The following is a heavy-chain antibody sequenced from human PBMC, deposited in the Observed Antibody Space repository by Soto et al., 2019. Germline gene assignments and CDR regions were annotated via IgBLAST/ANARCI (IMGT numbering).Heavy chain of an antibody. J-gene: IGHJ6*02. Sequence: GESLKISCKGSGYSFTSYWIGWVRQMPGKGLEWMGIIYPGDFDTRYIPSFQGQVTIPAGKSISTAYLQWSSLKASDTAMYYCARSDWSGYSGPRYYYGMDVWGQGTTVTVSS. CDR1: GYSFTSYW. CDR2: IYPGDFDT. D-gene: IGHD3-3*01. V-gene: IGHV5-51*01. CDR3: ARSDWSGYSGPRYYYGMDV.